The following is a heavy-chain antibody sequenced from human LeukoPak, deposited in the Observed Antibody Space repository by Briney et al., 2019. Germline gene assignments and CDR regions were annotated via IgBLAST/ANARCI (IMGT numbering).Heavy chain of an antibody. CDR3: ARGQTGITIFGVVVPRMDV. Sequence: GGSLRLSCAASGFTFSSYSMNWVRQAPGKGLGWVSSISSSSSYIYYADSVKGRFTISRDNAKNSLYLQMNSLRAEDTAVYYCARGQTGITIFGVVVPRMDVWGKGTTVTVSS. V-gene: IGHV3-21*01. D-gene: IGHD3-3*01. CDR2: ISSSSSYI. J-gene: IGHJ6*03. CDR1: GFTFSSYS.